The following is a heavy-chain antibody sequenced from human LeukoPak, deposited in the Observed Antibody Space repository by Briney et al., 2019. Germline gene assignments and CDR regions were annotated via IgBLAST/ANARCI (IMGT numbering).Heavy chain of an antibody. CDR3: ASTYYDFWSVYYLQYYYMDV. CDR1: GGSISSGSYY. CDR2: IYTSGST. V-gene: IGHV4-61*02. D-gene: IGHD3-3*01. J-gene: IGHJ6*03. Sequence: SQTLSLTCTVSGGSISSGSYYWSWIRQPAGKGLEWIGRIYTSGSTNYNPSLKSRVTISVDTSKNQFSLKLSSVTAADTAVYYCASTYYDFWSVYYLQYYYMDVWGKGTTVTASS.